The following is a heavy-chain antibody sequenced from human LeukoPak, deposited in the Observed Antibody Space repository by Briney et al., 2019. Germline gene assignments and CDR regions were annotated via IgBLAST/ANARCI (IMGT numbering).Heavy chain of an antibody. Sequence: PGRSLRLSCAASGFTFDDYAMHWVRQAPGKGLEWVSGISWNSGSIGYADSVKGRFTNSRDNAKNSLYLQMNSLRDEDTAFYYCARFNGDYYGMDVWGQGTTVTVSS. CDR3: ARFNGDYYGMDV. CDR2: ISWNSGSI. V-gene: IGHV3-9*01. J-gene: IGHJ6*02. D-gene: IGHD4-17*01. CDR1: GFTFDDYA.